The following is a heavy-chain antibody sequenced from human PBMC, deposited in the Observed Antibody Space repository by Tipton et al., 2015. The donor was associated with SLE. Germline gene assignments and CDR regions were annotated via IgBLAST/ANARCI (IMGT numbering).Heavy chain of an antibody. CDR3: ARVWGGYCSSTSCLGGFVY. J-gene: IGHJ4*02. V-gene: IGHV4-4*07. Sequence: LRLSCAVSGGSISSYYWSWIRQPAGKGLAWVGRIYTSGSTNYNPALKSRVTMSVDTSKNQFSLNMSSVTAADTAVYYCARVWGGYCSSTSCLGGFVYWGQGTLVTVSS. D-gene: IGHD2-2*03. CDR2: IYTSGST. CDR1: GGSISSYY.